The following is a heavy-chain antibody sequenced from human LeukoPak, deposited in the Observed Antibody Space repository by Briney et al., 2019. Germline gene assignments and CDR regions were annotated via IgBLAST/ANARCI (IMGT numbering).Heavy chain of an antibody. CDR1: GDSVSSNSVT. V-gene: IGHV6-1*01. Sequence: SQTLSLTCAISGDSVSSNSVTWNWIRQSPSRGLEWPGRIYYRSTWYNDYAVSVRGRITVNPDTSKNQFSLHLNSVTPEDTAVYYCARRLTQYDCFDPWGQGILVTVSS. CDR3: ARRLTQYDCFDP. D-gene: IGHD2-2*01. J-gene: IGHJ5*02. CDR2: IYYRSTWYN.